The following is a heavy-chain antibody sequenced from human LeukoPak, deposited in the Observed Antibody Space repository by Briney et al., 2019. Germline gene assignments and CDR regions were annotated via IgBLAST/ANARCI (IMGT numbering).Heavy chain of an antibody. D-gene: IGHD4-17*01. Sequence: QPGRSLRLSCAASGFTSNSYGVHWVRQAPGKGLEWVAFIWYDGSNKYYADSVKGRFTISRDNSKNTLYLQMNSLRAEDTAVYYCARARTTRGFDYWGQGTLVTVSS. V-gene: IGHV3-33*01. J-gene: IGHJ4*02. CDR1: GFTSNSYG. CDR2: IWYDGSNK. CDR3: ARARTTRGFDY.